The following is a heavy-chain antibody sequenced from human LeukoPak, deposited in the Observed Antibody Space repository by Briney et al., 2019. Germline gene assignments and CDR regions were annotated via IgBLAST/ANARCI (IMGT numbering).Heavy chain of an antibody. Sequence: GGSLRLSCAAAGFSFGSYAMSWVRQAPGRGLEWVSGISDNGGGTYYGDSVKGWFTISRDNSKNMLYLQMNGLRAEDTALYYCAKERSTVGTPLFDNWGQGILVTVSS. CDR3: AKERSTVGTPLFDN. CDR2: ISDNGGGT. V-gene: IGHV3-23*01. J-gene: IGHJ4*02. D-gene: IGHD2-15*01. CDR1: GFSFGSYA.